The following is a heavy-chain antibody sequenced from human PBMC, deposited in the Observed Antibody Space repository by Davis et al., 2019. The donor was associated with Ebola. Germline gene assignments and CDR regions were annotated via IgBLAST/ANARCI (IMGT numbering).Heavy chain of an antibody. CDR1: GGSISSYY. D-gene: IGHD3-10*01. CDR2: IYYSGST. V-gene: IGHV4-59*01. Sequence: SETLSLTCTVSGGSISSYYWSWIRQPPGKGLEWIGYIYYSGSTNYNPSLKSRVTISVDTSKNQFSLKLSSVTAADTAVYYCARTGDDFYYGSGSYYYYFDYWGQGTLVTVSS. J-gene: IGHJ4*02. CDR3: ARTGDDFYYGSGSYYYYFDY.